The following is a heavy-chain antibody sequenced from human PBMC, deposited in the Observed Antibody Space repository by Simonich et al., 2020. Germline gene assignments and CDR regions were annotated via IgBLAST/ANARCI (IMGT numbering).Heavy chain of an antibody. CDR1: GFSLSTSGVG. J-gene: IGHJ4*02. CDR2: IYWNDDK. CDR3: AHRRGFFDY. Sequence: QITLKESGPTLVKPTQTLTLTCTFSGFSLSTSGVGVGWIRQPPGKALEWLALIYWNDDKLYSPSLKSRLTISKDTSKNQVVLTMTNMDPVDTATYYCAHRRGFFDYWGQGTLVTVSS. V-gene: IGHV2-5*01.